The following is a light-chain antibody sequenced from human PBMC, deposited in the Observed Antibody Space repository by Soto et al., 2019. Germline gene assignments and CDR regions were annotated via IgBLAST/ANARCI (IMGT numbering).Light chain of an antibody. CDR3: SSFTSTHTGV. CDR1: SSDVGGYNY. V-gene: IGLV2-14*01. J-gene: IGLJ3*02. Sequence: QSALTQPASVSGSPGQSITISCTGTSSDVGGYNYVSWYQQYPGKAPKLMIYEVSNRPSGVSNRFSGSKSGNTASLTISGLQAEDEADYYCSSFTSTHTGVFVGGTKLTVL. CDR2: EVS.